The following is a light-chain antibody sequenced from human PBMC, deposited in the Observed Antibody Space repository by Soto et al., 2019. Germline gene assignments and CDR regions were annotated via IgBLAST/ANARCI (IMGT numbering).Light chain of an antibody. J-gene: IGKJ1*01. CDR1: QSLVHSDGNTY. V-gene: IGKV2-30*02. CDR2: KVS. CDR3: MQGTPWPPT. Sequence: DVVMTQSPLSLPVTLGQPASISCRSSQSLVHSDGNTYLNWFQQRPGQSPRHLIYKVSNRDSGVPDRFSGSGSGTDFTLKISRVEAEDVGVYYCMQGTPWPPTFGQGTKVEIK.